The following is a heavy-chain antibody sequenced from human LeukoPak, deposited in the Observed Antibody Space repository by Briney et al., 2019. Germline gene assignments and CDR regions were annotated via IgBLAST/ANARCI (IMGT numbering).Heavy chain of an antibody. CDR2: IYYSGST. J-gene: IGHJ6*02. CDR3: ARANPYGMDV. Sequence: PSETLSLTCDVSGGSISSGLYSWSWIRQPLGKGLEWIGYIYYSGSTYYNPSLKSRVTISVDTSKNQFSLKLSSVTAADTAVYYCARANPYGMDVWGQGTTVTVSS. V-gene: IGHV4-31*11. CDR1: GGSISSGLYS.